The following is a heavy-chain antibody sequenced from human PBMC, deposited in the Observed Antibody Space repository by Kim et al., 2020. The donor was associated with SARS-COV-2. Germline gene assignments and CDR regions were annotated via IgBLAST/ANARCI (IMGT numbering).Heavy chain of an antibody. J-gene: IGHJ4*02. D-gene: IGHD3-10*01. CDR2: IYYSGST. V-gene: IGHV4-39*01. Sequence: SETLSLTCTVSGGSISSSSYYWGWIRQPPGKGLEWIGSIYYSGSTYYNPSLKSRVTISVDTSKNQFSLKLSSVTAADTAVYYCAHRSGSYYNSYAISEYYFDYWGQGTLVTVSS. CDR3: AHRSGSYYNSYAISEYYFDY. CDR1: GGSISSSSYY.